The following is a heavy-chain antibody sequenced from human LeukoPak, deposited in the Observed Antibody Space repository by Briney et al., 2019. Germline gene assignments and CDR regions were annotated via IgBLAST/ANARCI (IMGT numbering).Heavy chain of an antibody. J-gene: IGHJ6*02. V-gene: IGHV6-1*01. Sequence: SQTLSLTCAISGDSVSSNSAAWNWIRQSPSRGLEWLGRTYYRSKWYNDYAVSVKSRITINPDTSKNQFSLQLNSVTPGDTAVYYCARDRRGDYGDYSIYYGMDVWGQGTTVTVSS. D-gene: IGHD4-17*01. CDR2: TYYRSKWYN. CDR3: ARDRRGDYGDYSIYYGMDV. CDR1: GDSVSSNSAA.